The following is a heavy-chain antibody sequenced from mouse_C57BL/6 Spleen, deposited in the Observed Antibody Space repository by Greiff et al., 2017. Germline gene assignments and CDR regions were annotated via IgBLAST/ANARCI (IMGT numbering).Heavy chain of an antibody. CDR2: ISGGGGNT. V-gene: IGHV5-9*01. D-gene: IGHD3-3*01. CDR3: ARHGDFEGYFDV. J-gene: IGHJ1*03. CDR1: GFTFSSYT. Sequence: EVQGVESGGGLVKPGGSLKLSCAASGFTFSSYTLSWVRQTPEKRLEWVATISGGGGNTYYPDSVKGRFTISRDNAKNTLYLQMSSLRSEDTALYYCARHGDFEGYFDVWGTGTTVTVSS.